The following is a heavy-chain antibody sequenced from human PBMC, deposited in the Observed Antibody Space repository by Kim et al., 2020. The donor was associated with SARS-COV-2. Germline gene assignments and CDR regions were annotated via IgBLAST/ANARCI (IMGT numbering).Heavy chain of an antibody. CDR2: ISSNGGST. CDR1: GFTFSSYA. D-gene: IGHD3-22*01. CDR3: VKDSSGYYYFDY. V-gene: IGHV3-64D*09. Sequence: GGSLRLSCSASGFTFSSYAMHWVRQAPGKGLEYVSDISSNGGSTYYADSVKGRFTISRDNSKNTLYLQMSSLRAEDTAVYYCVKDSSGYYYFDYWGQGTLVTVSS. J-gene: IGHJ4*02.